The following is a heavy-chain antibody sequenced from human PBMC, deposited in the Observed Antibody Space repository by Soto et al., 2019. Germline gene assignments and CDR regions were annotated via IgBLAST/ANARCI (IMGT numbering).Heavy chain of an antibody. J-gene: IGHJ3*02. V-gene: IGHV4-31*03. Sequence: SETLSLTCTVSGGSFSGGGYYWSWIRQHPGKGLEWIGYIYYSGSTSYNPSLKSRVTISVDTSKNQFSLKLSSVTAADTAVYYCARDTYYYDSSGPPVDAFDIWGQGTMVTVSS. D-gene: IGHD3-22*01. CDR2: IYYSGST. CDR1: GGSFSGGGYY. CDR3: ARDTYYYDSSGPPVDAFDI.